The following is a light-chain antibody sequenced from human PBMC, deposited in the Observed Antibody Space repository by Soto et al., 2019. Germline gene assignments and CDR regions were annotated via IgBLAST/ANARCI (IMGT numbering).Light chain of an antibody. CDR2: GAS. CDR1: QGITTF. J-gene: IGKJ2*01. CDR3: LQHNSYPYT. V-gene: IGKV1-17*03. Sequence: DIQMTQSPSAVSASVGDTVTVTCRASQGITTFLAWFRQRPGKVPERLIYGASSLQSGVPSRFSGRGSGTEVTLTISSLQPEDFGTYYCLQHNSYPYTFGPGTKVEIK.